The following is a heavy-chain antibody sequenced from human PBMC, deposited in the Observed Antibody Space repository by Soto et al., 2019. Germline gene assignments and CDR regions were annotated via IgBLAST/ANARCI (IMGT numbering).Heavy chain of an antibody. D-gene: IGHD3-16*01. CDR2: MSYDGSNN. J-gene: IGHJ4*02. V-gene: IGHV3-30-3*01. CDR1: GFTFSSYA. CDR3: ARDGGAY. Sequence: QVQPVESGGGVVQPGRSLRLSCAASGFTFSSYAMHWVRRAPGKGLEWMAVMSYDGSNNYYADSVKGRFTISRDNSKNTLYLQMSSLRPEDTALYYCARDGGAYWGQGTLVIVSS.